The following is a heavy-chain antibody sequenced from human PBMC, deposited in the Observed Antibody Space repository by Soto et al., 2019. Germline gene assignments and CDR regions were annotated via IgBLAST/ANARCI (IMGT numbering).Heavy chain of an antibody. D-gene: IGHD2-2*01. CDR3: ARRGYCSSTNCYGALDI. Sequence: ASVKVSCKASGYTFTTYGIHWVRQAPGQRPEWMGWINAGDGNTKYSQRLQGRVTMTRDTSATTAYMELSSLRSEDTAVYYCARRGYCSSTNCYGALDIWGQGTMVTVSS. J-gene: IGHJ3*02. CDR2: INAGDGNT. CDR1: GYTFTTYG. V-gene: IGHV1-3*01.